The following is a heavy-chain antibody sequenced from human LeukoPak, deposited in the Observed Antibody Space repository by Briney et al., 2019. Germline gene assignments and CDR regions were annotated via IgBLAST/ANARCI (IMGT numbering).Heavy chain of an antibody. J-gene: IGHJ3*02. CDR2: ISGSGGST. Sequence: PGGSLRLSCAASGFVFSSYAMSWVRQAPGKGLEWVSAISGSGGSTYYADSVKGRFTISRDNSKNTLYLQMNSLRAEDTAVYYCAKDRAQYIVVVTAPDAFDIWGQGTMVTVSS. D-gene: IGHD2-21*02. CDR3: AKDRAQYIVVVTAPDAFDI. CDR1: GFVFSSYA. V-gene: IGHV3-23*01.